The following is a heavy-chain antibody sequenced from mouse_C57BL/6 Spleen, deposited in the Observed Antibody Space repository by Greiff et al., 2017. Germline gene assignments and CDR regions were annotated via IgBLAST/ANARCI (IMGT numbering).Heavy chain of an antibody. J-gene: IGHJ4*01. CDR2: IYPGSGST. CDR1: GYTFTDYY. Sequence: VQLQQSGAVLVRPGASVKLSCKASGYTFTDYYINWVKQRPGQGLEWIASIYPGSGSTYYNEKFKGKATLTAEKSSSTAYMQLSSLTSEDSAVYFCARGEINWDGNALDYWGQGTSVTVSS. V-gene: IGHV1-76*01. D-gene: IGHD4-1*01. CDR3: ARGEINWDGNALDY.